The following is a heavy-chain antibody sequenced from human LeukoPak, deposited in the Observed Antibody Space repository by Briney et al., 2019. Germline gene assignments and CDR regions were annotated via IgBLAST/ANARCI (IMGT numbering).Heavy chain of an antibody. V-gene: IGHV3-23*01. D-gene: IGHD3-22*01. CDR3: AKGNYDSSGYYYYLDY. J-gene: IGHJ4*02. CDR2: ISGSGGST. CDR1: GFTFSSYA. Sequence: PGGSLRLYCAASGFTFSSYAMRWVRQAPGKGLEWVSAISGSGGSTYYADSVKGRFTISRDNSKNTLYLQMNSLRAEDTAVYYCAKGNYDSSGYYYYLDYWGQGTLVTVSS.